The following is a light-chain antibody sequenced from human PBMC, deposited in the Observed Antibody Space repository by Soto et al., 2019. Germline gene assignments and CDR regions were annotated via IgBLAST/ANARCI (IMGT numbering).Light chain of an antibody. CDR3: QQFNNYPLT. V-gene: IGKV1D-13*01. CDR1: QGISSA. CDR2: DAS. Sequence: GDRVTITCQPSQGISSALAWYQQKPGKAAKLLIYDASRLESGVPSRLRRSGSGTDFTLTISSLQPEDFATYYCQQFNNYPLTFGPGTKVDIK. J-gene: IGKJ3*01.